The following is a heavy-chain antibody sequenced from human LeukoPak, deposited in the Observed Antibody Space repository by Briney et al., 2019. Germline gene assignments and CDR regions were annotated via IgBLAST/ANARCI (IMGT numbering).Heavy chain of an antibody. D-gene: IGHD3-3*01. V-gene: IGHV4-34*01. Sequence: SETLSLTCAVYGGSFSNYDWTWIRQPPGKGLEWIGEIHHSGRHNYNPSLKSRITISADTSTKQFSLRLCSVTAADTAVYSCARGRSRVTIFGVALNWLDSWGQGNLVTVSS. CDR3: ARGRSRVTIFGVALNWLDS. J-gene: IGHJ5*01. CDR1: GGSFSNYD. CDR2: IHHSGRH.